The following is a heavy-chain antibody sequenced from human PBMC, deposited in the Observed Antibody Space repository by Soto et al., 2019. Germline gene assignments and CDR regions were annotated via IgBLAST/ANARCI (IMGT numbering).Heavy chain of an antibody. D-gene: IGHD2-15*01. V-gene: IGHV4-39*01. CDR2: IYYSGST. J-gene: IGHJ6*03. Sequence: PSETQSLTSTVSGGSISSSSYYWGWIRQPPGKGLEWIGSIYYSGSTYYNPSLKSRVTISVDTSKNQFSLKLSSVTAADTAVYYCARLYCSGGSCYAYYYYYYMDVWGKGTTVTVSS. CDR1: GGSISSSSYY. CDR3: ARLYCSGGSCYAYYYYYYMDV.